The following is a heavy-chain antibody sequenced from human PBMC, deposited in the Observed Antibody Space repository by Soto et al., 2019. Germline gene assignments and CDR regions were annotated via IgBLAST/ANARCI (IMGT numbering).Heavy chain of an antibody. Sequence: ASVNVSFKSSCYTCIDFVLSWVRQAAGQGLELVVWINPSNWQTIYSQNFHGRVTMTKDTSTATAHMELRSLISDDTAVYYCARVIMIFGVDNLGSYFDYWGQGTRVTVSS. CDR1: CYTCIDFV. D-gene: IGHD3-3*01. CDR2: INPSNWQT. J-gene: IGHJ4*02. V-gene: IGHV1-18*01. CDR3: ARVIMIFGVDNLGSYFDY.